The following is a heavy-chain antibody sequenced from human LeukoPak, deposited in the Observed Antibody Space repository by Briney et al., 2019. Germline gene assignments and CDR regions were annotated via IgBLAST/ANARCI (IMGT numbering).Heavy chain of an antibody. Sequence: SVKGRFTISRNNSKNTLDLQMNSLRAEDTAVYYCAKDGNYYFEYFDYWGQGTLVTVSS. D-gene: IGHD3-22*01. J-gene: IGHJ4*02. CDR3: AKDGNYYFEYFDY. V-gene: IGHV3-30*02.